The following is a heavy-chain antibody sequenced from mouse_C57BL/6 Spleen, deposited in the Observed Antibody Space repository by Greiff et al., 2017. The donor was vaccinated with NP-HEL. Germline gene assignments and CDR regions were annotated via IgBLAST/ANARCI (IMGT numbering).Heavy chain of an antibody. D-gene: IGHD2-4*01. CDR3: ARSDYDEGYFDV. J-gene: IGHJ1*03. CDR1: GYTFTDYY. V-gene: IGHV1-26*01. Sequence: VQLQQSGPELVKPGASVKISCKASGYTFTDYYMNWVKQSHGKSLEWIGDINPNNGGTSYNQKFKGKATLTVDKSSSTAYMELRSLTSEDSAVYYCARSDYDEGYFDVWGTGTTVTVSS. CDR2: INPNNGGT.